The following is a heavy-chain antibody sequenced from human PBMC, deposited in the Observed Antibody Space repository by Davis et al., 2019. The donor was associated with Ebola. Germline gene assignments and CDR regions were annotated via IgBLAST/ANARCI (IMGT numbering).Heavy chain of an antibody. CDR1: GFTFGDYA. D-gene: IGHD6-13*01. CDR2: IRSKAYGGTT. Sequence: GESLKISCTASGFTFGDYAMSWVRQAPGKGLEWVGFIRSKAYGGTTEYAASVKGRFTISRDDSKSIAYLQMNSLKTEDTAVYYCTAAASIEDGMDVWGQGTTVTVSS. J-gene: IGHJ6*02. V-gene: IGHV3-49*04. CDR3: TAAASIEDGMDV.